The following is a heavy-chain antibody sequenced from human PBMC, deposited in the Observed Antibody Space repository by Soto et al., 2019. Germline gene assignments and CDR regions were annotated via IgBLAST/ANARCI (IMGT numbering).Heavy chain of an antibody. CDR2: ISGSGGST. CDR1: GFTFSSYA. J-gene: IGHJ4*02. CDR3: ARGDDYIWGSYRYTPSFDY. V-gene: IGHV3-23*01. D-gene: IGHD3-16*02. Sequence: GGSLRLSCAASGFTFSSYAMSWVRQAPGKGLEWVSAISGSGGSTYYADSVKGRFTISRDNSKNTLYLQMNSPRAEDTAVYYCARGDDYIWGSYRYTPSFDYWGQGTLVTVSS.